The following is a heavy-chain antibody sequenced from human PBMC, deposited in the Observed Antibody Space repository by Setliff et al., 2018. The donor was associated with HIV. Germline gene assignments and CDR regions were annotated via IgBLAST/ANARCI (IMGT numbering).Heavy chain of an antibody. CDR3: ATLFGYGDYEYFQH. D-gene: IGHD4-17*01. V-gene: IGHV1-18*01. J-gene: IGHJ1*01. CDR2: ISAYNGNT. CDR1: GYTFTSYG. Sequence: ASVKVSCKASGYTFTSYGISWVRQAPGQGLEWMGWISAYNGNTNYAQKLQGRVTMTTDTSTSTAYMELRSLRSDDTAVYYWATLFGYGDYEYFQHWGQGTLVTISS.